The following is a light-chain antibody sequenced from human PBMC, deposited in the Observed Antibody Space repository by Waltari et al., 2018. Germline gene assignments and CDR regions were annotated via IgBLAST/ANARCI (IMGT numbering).Light chain of an antibody. V-gene: IGLV2-14*01. J-gene: IGLJ3*02. CDR1: RGDIGNYKF. Sequence: QSALTQPASVSVSPGQSITIPCTGTRGDIGNYKFVSWYQQEPGRAPNLIVYDVSQRPSGVSNRFSGSKSGNTASLTISGLQAEDETDYYCSSYTTASSWVFGGGTKLTVL. CDR2: DVS. CDR3: SSYTTASSWV.